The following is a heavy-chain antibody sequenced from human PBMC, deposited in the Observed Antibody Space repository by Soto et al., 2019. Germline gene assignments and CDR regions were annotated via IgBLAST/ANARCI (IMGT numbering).Heavy chain of an antibody. CDR3: ASPGVSVSGEGV. CDR1: GFTFSDYY. Sequence: RLSCVASGFTFSDYYMSWIRQAPGKGLEWISYISASGANIYYADSVQGRFTISRDNAKSSLHLHMNSLTADDTAVYYCASPGVSVSGEGVWGQGTLVTVSS. CDR2: ISASGANI. V-gene: IGHV3-11*01. D-gene: IGHD1-1*01. J-gene: IGHJ4*02.